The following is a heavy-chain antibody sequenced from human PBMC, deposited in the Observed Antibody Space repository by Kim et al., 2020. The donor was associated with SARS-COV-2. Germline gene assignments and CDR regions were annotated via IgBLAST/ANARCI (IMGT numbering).Heavy chain of an antibody. J-gene: IGHJ5*02. CDR2: INTNTGNP. CDR1: GYTFTSYA. Sequence: ASVKVSCKASGYTFTSYAMNWVRQAPGQGLEWMGWINTNTGNPTYAQGFTGRFAFPLDTSVSTAYLQISSLKAEDTAVYYCARDLRVGQQLAPTQENWFDPGGQGTLVTVSS. D-gene: IGHD6-13*01. CDR3: ARDLRVGQQLAPTQENWFDP. V-gene: IGHV7-4-1*02.